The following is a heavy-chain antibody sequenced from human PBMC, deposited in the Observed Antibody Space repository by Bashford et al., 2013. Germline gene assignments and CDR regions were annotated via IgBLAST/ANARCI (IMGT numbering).Heavy chain of an antibody. J-gene: IGHJ4*02. Sequence: VRQAPGKGLEWVASIKDDGSDKYYADSVKGRFTISRDNAQNSLYLQMISLRAEDTAVYYCARYFERSGSYMPRLDYWGQGTLVTVSS. CDR2: IKDDGSDK. D-gene: IGHD3-3*01. V-gene: IGHV3-7*01. CDR3: ARYFERSGSYMPRLDY.